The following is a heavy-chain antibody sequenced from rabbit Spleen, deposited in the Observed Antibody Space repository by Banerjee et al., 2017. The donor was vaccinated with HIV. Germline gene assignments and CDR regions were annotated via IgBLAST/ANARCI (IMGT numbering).Heavy chain of an antibody. Sequence: EESGGGLVQPEGSLTLTCTASGFSFSSSYWICWVRQAPGKGLEWIACIYAGSSGTTYYANWAKGRFTISKTSSTTVTLQMTSLTAADTATYFCARDTASSFSSYGMDLWGPGTLVTVS. CDR2: IYAGSSGTT. J-gene: IGHJ6*01. CDR1: GFSFSSSYW. CDR3: ARDTASSFSSYGMDL. V-gene: IGHV1S45*01. D-gene: IGHD8-1*01.